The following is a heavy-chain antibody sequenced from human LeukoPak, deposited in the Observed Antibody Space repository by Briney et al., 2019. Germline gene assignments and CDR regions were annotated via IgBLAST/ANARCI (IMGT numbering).Heavy chain of an antibody. CDR2: TYYASKWYN. CDR1: GDSVSSNSAA. CDR3: AREISYIAAGETGFFQH. J-gene: IGHJ1*01. D-gene: IGHD6-13*01. V-gene: IGHV6-1*01. Sequence: SQTLSLTCAISGDSVSSNSAAWNWIRQSPSRGLEWLGRTYYASKWYNDYAVSMKSRITINPDTSKNQFSLQLNSVTPEDTAVYYCAREISYIAAGETGFFQHWGQGTLVTVSS.